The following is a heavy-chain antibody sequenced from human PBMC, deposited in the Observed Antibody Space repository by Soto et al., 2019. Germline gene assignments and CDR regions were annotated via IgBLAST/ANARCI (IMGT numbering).Heavy chain of an antibody. CDR3: ARDGQRLAPYAFDI. V-gene: IGHV3-33*01. J-gene: IGHJ3*02. CDR2: IWYDGSVK. D-gene: IGHD6-25*01. CDR1: GFIFTNHA. Sequence: QVQLVESGGGVVQPGRSLRLSCAASGFIFTNHAMHWVRQAPGKGLEWVAQIWYDGSVKNYADSMKGRFTVSRDSPKNTLLLQMNSLRVEDTAVDYCARDGQRLAPYAFDIWGQGTLVTVSS.